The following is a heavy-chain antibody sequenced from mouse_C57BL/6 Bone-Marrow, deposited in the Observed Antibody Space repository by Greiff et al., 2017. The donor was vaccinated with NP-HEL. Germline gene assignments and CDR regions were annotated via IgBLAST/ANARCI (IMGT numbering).Heavy chain of an antibody. V-gene: IGHV7-1*01. Sequence: EVNLVESGGGLVQSGRSLRLSCATSGFTFSDFYMEWVRQAPGKGLEWIAASRNKANDYTTEYSASVKGRFIVSRDTSQSILYLQMNALRAEDTAIYYCARDAGYGSSSAWFAYWGQGTLVTVSA. D-gene: IGHD1-1*01. CDR3: ARDAGYGSSSAWFAY. J-gene: IGHJ3*01. CDR1: GFTFSDFY. CDR2: SRNKANDYTT.